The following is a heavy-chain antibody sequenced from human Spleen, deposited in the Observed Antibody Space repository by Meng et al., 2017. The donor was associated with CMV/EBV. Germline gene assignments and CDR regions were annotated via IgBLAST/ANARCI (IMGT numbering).Heavy chain of an antibody. Sequence: EVQLVESGGGLVKRGGSLRLSCAASGFTFSSYTMNWVRQAPGKGLECIASISSHSGYTSYADSVKGRFTISRDNAKNSLYLQMNSLRAEDTAVYFCARDPYGGFDYWGQGTLVTVSS. J-gene: IGHJ4*02. CDR1: GFTFSSYT. CDR2: ISSHSGYT. D-gene: IGHD3-16*01. V-gene: IGHV3-21*01. CDR3: ARDPYGGFDY.